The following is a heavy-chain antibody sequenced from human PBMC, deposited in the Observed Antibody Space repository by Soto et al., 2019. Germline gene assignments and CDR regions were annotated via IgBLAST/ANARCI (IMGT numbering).Heavy chain of an antibody. CDR3: TRDASRDSSARGWFDP. V-gene: IGHV4-31*03. CDR1: GGSISSGGQY. D-gene: IGHD6-13*01. Sequence: SETLSLTCSVSGGSISSGGQYWSWIRQDPVRGLEWIGYIHFSGTTYYNPSFASRFTISIDTSRGRFSLKMDSVTAEDTAVYYCTRDASRDSSARGWFDPWGPGTLVTVSS. CDR2: IHFSGTT. J-gene: IGHJ5*02.